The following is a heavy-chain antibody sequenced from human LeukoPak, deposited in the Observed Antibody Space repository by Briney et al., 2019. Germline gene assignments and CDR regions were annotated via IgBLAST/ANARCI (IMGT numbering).Heavy chain of an antibody. CDR1: GGSFSGYY. J-gene: IGHJ5*02. Sequence: SETLSLTCAVYGGSFSGYYWSWIRQPPGKGLEWIGEINHSGSTNYNPSLKSRVTISVDTSKNQFSLKLSSVTAADTAVYYCPRGPLWWSGQNWFDPWGQGTLVTVSS. V-gene: IGHV4-34*01. CDR3: PRGPLWWSGQNWFDP. D-gene: IGHD3-3*01. CDR2: INHSGST.